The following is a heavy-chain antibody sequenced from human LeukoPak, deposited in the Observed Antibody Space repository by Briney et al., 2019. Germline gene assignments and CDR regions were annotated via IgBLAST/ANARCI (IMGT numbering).Heavy chain of an antibody. CDR3: VYSTLTN. Sequence: PGGSLRLSCAPSGFTISTSEMNWVRHAPAKRLEWVSYINSGNSIYYADSVKGLFTISRDNAKNSLYLQMNSLRAEDTAVYYCVYSTLTNWGQGTLVTVSS. V-gene: IGHV3-48*03. CDR2: INSGNSI. D-gene: IGHD2-15*01. CDR1: GFTISTSE. J-gene: IGHJ4*02.